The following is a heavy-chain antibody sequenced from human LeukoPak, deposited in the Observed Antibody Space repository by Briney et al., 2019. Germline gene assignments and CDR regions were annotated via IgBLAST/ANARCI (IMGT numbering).Heavy chain of an antibody. Sequence: GGPLSFSCEASGFTFSSYIMTWVRQAPGKGLEWVSTINRNAEATFYADSVKDRFTISRNNSKNTLYLQMNSLRAEDTAVYYCARGGGGSTSCYDYWGQGTLVTASS. CDR3: ARGGGGSTSCYDY. V-gene: IGHV3-23*01. J-gene: IGHJ4*02. CDR1: GFTFSSYI. CDR2: INRNAEAT. D-gene: IGHD2-2*01.